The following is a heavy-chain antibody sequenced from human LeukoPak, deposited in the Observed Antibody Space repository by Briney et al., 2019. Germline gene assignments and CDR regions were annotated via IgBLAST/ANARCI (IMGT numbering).Heavy chain of an antibody. V-gene: IGHV1-69*13. CDR3: ARGENGVIYYYYYMDV. CDR1: GGTFSSYA. Sequence: SVKVSCKASGGTFSSYAISWVRQAPGQGLEWMGGIIPIFGTANYAQKFQCRVTIPADESTTRAYTELSSLRSEDTAVYYCARGENGVIYYYYYMDVWGKGTTVTVSS. CDR2: IIPIFGTA. J-gene: IGHJ6*03. D-gene: IGHD4-17*01.